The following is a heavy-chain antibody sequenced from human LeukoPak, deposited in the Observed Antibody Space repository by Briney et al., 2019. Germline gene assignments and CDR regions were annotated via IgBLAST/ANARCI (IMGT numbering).Heavy chain of an antibody. CDR1: GFTFSSYA. CDR2: ISGSGGCT. J-gene: IGHJ3*02. D-gene: IGHD1-26*01. CDR3: AKDLGIVGATLSAFDI. Sequence: GGSLRLSCAASGFTFSSYAMSWVRQAPGKGLEWVSAISGSGGCTYYADSVKGRFTISRDNSKNTLYLQMNSLRAEDTAVYYCAKDLGIVGATLSAFDIWGQGTMVTVSS. V-gene: IGHV3-23*01.